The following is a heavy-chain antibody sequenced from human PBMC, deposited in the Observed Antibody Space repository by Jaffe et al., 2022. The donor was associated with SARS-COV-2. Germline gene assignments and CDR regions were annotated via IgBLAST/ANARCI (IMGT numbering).Heavy chain of an antibody. CDR3: SRVLARNWSQGWDN. CDR2: IRNKAYGGTI. D-gene: IGHD1-1*01. CDR1: GFTLDDYT. J-gene: IGHJ4*02. Sequence: EVQLVESGGGLVQPGWSLRLSCTASGFTLDDYTMSWFRQAPGKGLEWVGLIRNKAYGGTIEYAASVKGRFTMSRDDSKSIAYLQMNSLITDDTAVYYCSRVLARNWSQGWDNWGQGTLVTVSS. V-gene: IGHV3-49*03.